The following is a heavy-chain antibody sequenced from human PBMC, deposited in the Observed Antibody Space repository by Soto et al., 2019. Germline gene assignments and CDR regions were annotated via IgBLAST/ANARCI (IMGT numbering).Heavy chain of an antibody. Sequence: XGSLGLSGAASGFTFSDYYMSWIRQAPGKGLEWVSYISSSSSYTNYADSVKGRFTISRDNAKNSLYLQMNSLRAEDTAVYYCARDRERAVAGTHAFDIWGQGTMVTVSS. J-gene: IGHJ3*02. CDR3: ARDRERAVAGTHAFDI. V-gene: IGHV3-11*06. CDR1: GFTFSDYY. D-gene: IGHD6-19*01. CDR2: ISSSSSYT.